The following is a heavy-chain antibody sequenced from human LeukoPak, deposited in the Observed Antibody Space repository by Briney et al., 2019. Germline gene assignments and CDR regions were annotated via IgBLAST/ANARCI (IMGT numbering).Heavy chain of an antibody. J-gene: IGHJ6*02. CDR2: INHSGST. CDR3: ARVYCSSTSCYRRKYYYYYYGMDV. D-gene: IGHD2-2*02. CDR1: GGSFSGYY. V-gene: IGHV4-34*01. Sequence: SETLSLTCAVYGGSFSGYYWSWLRQPPGKGLEWIGEINHSGSTNYNPSLKSRVTISVDTSKNQFSLKLSSVTAADTAVYYCARVYCSSTSCYRRKYYYYYYGMDVWGQGTTVTVSS.